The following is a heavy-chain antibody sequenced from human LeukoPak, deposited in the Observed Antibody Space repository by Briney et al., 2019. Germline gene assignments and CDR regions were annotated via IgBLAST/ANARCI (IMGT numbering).Heavy chain of an antibody. Sequence: ASVKVSCKTSGYTFTRSGITWVRQAPGQGLEWMGWISGYNGDTAYAQMFQGRVTMTTDTSTSTASKELRGLRSDDTAVYYCARSGHCSGTSCYAEGIDYWGQGTLVTVSS. D-gene: IGHD2-2*01. V-gene: IGHV1-18*01. CDR3: ARSGHCSGTSCYAEGIDY. J-gene: IGHJ4*02. CDR1: GYTFTRSG. CDR2: ISGYNGDT.